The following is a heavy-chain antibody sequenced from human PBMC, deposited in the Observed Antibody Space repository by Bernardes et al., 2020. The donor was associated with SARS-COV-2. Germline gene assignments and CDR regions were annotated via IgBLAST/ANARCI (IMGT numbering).Heavy chain of an antibody. V-gene: IGHV1-18*01. Sequence: WLEWMGWISDYNANTNYAQKFQCRVTMTTDTSTSTAYMELRSLRSDDTAVYYCSRRSMDYWGQGTLVTVSS. J-gene: IGHJ4*02. CDR3: SRRSMDY. CDR2: ISDYNANT.